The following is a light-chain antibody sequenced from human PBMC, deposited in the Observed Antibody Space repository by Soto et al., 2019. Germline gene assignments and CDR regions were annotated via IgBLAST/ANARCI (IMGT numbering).Light chain of an antibody. CDR2: AAS. CDR1: QGIRNY. CDR3: QKYSSVPV. J-gene: IGKJ3*01. Sequence: DIQMTQSPTSLSASVGDRVTITCRASQGIRNYVAWYQQKPGKAPKLLIYAASTLQSGVPSRFRGSGSGTDFSLSINRLQPEDVANYYCQKYSSVPVFGPGTKVEIK. V-gene: IGKV1-27*01.